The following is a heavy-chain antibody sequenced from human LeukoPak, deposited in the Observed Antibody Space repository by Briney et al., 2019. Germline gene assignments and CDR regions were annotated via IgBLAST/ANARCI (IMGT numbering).Heavy chain of an antibody. CDR2: ISSSSSTI. V-gene: IGHV3-48*02. Sequence: PGGSLRLSCAASGFTFSSYSMNWVRQASGRGLEWVSYISSSSSTIYYADSVKGRFTISRDSAKNSLYLQMNTLRDEDTAVYYCTPHRDGSYPFDYWGQGTLVTVSS. CDR1: GFTFSSYS. J-gene: IGHJ4*02. CDR3: TPHRDGSYPFDY. D-gene: IGHD1-26*01.